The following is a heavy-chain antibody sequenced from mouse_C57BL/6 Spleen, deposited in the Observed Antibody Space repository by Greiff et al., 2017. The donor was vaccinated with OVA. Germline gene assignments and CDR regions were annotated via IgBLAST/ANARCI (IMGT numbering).Heavy chain of an antibody. J-gene: IGHJ2*01. CDR3: ARSPAPY. CDR1: GYTFTSYW. V-gene: IGHV1-55*01. Sequence: QVQLKESGAELVKPGASVKMSCKASGYTFTSYWITWVKQRPGQGLEWIGDIYPGSGSTNYNEKFKSKATLTVDTSSSTAYMQLSSLTSEDSAVYYCARSPAPYWGQGTTLTVSS. CDR2: IYPGSGST.